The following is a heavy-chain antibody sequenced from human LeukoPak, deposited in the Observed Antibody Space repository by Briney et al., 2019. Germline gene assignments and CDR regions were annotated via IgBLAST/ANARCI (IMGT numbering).Heavy chain of an antibody. D-gene: IGHD6-19*01. Sequence: ASVKVSCKVSGYTLTELSMHWVRQAPGKGLEWMGGFDPEDGETIYAQKFQGRVTMTEDTSTDTAYMELSSLRSEDTAVYYCAAEDGSGWYGQYWFDPWGQGTLVTVSS. CDR3: AAEDGSGWYGQYWFDP. J-gene: IGHJ5*02. V-gene: IGHV1-24*01. CDR1: GYTLTELS. CDR2: FDPEDGET.